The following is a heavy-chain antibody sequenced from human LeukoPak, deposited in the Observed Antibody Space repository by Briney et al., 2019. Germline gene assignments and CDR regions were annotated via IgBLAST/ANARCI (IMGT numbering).Heavy chain of an antibody. J-gene: IGHJ4*02. D-gene: IGHD2-2*01. CDR2: ISANGEST. CDR1: EFTFITYA. CDR3: AKEPGHCSTTHCYGPFDS. V-gene: IGHV3-23*01. Sequence: GGSLRLSCAASEFTFITYAMNWVRQAPGKGLEWVSSISANGESTKYADSVKGRFTISRDNCKNTLYLQMNSLRVEDTAVYYCAKEPGHCSTTHCYGPFDSWGQGTLVPVSS.